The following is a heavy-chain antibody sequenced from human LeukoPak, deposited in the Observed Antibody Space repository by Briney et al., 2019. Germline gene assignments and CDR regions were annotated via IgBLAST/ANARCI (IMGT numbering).Heavy chain of an antibody. J-gene: IGHJ4*02. Sequence: PSETLSLTCTVSGGSISPISSSTYYWGWIRQALGKGLEWIGSLFYGENTHYNPFLKSRATLSVDASNNQFSLKLTSVTAADAAVYFCARQLPTAAADTRGYFDYWGQGTVVTVSS. CDR3: ARQLPTAAADTRGYFDY. CDR2: LFYGENT. CDR1: GGSISPISSSTYY. V-gene: IGHV4-39*01. D-gene: IGHD6-25*01.